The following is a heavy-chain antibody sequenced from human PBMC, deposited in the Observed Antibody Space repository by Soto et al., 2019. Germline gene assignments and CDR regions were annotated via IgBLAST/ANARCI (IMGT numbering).Heavy chain of an antibody. D-gene: IGHD6-19*01. J-gene: IGHJ6*02. CDR1: GFTFSSYA. CDR2: ISYDGSNK. Sequence: GGSLRLSCAASGFTFSSYAMHWVRQAPGKGLEWVAVISYDGSNKYYADSVKGRFTISRDNSKNTLYLQMNSLRAEDTAVYYCARDWATLIAVAGTVFNGMDVWGQGTTVTVSS. CDR3: ARDWATLIAVAGTVFNGMDV. V-gene: IGHV3-30-3*01.